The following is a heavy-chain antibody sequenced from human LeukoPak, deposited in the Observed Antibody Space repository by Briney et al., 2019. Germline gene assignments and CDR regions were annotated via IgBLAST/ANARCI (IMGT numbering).Heavy chain of an antibody. V-gene: IGHV4-61*02. CDR3: ARAGYGVVPALYYMDV. Sequence: SQTLSLTCTVSGGSISSGSYYWSWIRQPAGKGLEWIGRIYTSGSTNYNPSLKSRVTISVDTSKNQFSLKLSSVTAADTAVYYCARAGYGVVPALYYMDVWGKGTTVTVSS. J-gene: IGHJ6*03. D-gene: IGHD2-2*01. CDR2: IYTSGST. CDR1: GGSISSGSYY.